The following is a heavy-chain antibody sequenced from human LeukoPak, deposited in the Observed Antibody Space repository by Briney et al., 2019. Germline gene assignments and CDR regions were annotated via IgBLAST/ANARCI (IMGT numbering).Heavy chain of an antibody. CDR3: ARRGITMTEPYYYYYGMDV. V-gene: IGHV4-30-2*01. CDR2: IYHSGST. Sequence: SETLSLTCTVSGGSISSGGYYWSWIRQPPGKGLEWIGYIYHSGSTYYNPSLKSRVTISVDRSKNQFSLKLSSVTAADTAVHYCARRGITMTEPYYYYYGMDVWGQGTTVTVSS. J-gene: IGHJ6*02. D-gene: IGHD3-22*01. CDR1: GGSISSGGYY.